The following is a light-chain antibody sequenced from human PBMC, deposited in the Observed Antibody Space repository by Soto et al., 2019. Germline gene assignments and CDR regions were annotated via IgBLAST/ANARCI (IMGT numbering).Light chain of an antibody. CDR3: QQYDNWPWT. J-gene: IGKJ1*01. CDR2: GAS. Sequence: EIVMTQSPSTLSVSPVVRATLSFSASHIISDTLAWYQQKPGQAPRLLIYGASTRATGFPARFSGSGSGEDFTLTISSLQSEDFAVYYCQQYDNWPWTFGQGTKVDIK. V-gene: IGKV3-15*01. CDR1: HIISDT.